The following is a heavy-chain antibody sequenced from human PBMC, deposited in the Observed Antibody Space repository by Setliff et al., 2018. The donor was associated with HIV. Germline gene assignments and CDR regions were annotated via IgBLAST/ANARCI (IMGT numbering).Heavy chain of an antibody. Sequence: PSETLSLTCTVSGGSISGYYWTWIRQPPGKGLEWIGYISYSGSTNYNPSLKSRVTISIDTSKNQFSPKLSSVTAADTAVYYCARQERYCTSADCYRYFNYWGQGTLVTVSS. CDR3: ARQERYCTSADCYRYFNY. CDR1: GGSISGYY. V-gene: IGHV4-59*01. D-gene: IGHD2-2*02. CDR2: ISYSGST. J-gene: IGHJ4*02.